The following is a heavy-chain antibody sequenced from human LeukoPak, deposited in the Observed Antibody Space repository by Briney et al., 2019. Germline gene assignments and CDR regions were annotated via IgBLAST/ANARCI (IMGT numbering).Heavy chain of an antibody. CDR3: ARVSPGSSSGDFDY. CDR1: VYTFTVYY. V-gene: IGHV1-2*02. CDR2: INPNRGGT. J-gene: IGHJ4*02. Sequence: ASVKVSCKASVYTFTVYYMHCVPQAPGQGLEWMGWINPNRGGTNYAQTLKGRVTMTRDTSISTAYMELSRLRSDDTAVYYCARVSPGSSSGDFDYWGQGTLVTVSS. D-gene: IGHD6-6*01.